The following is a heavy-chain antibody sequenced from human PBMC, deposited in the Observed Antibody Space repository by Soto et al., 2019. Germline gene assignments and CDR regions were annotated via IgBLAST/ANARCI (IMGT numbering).Heavy chain of an antibody. V-gene: IGHV4-31*03. J-gene: IGHJ4*02. CDR3: ARATPAGSADF. Sequence: QVQLQESGPGLVKPSQTLSLTCTVSGGSNIRDGYYWSWIRQHPGKGLEWIAYISYSGSSYSNPFLKSRVTISADTSKNQFSLRLTSVTAADTAVYFCARATPAGSADFWGQVTLVTVSS. D-gene: IGHD2-2*01. CDR1: GGSNIRDGYY. CDR2: ISYSGSS.